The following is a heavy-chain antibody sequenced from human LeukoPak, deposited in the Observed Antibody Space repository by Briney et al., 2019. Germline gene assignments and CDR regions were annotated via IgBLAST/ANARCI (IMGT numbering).Heavy chain of an antibody. J-gene: IGHJ5*02. CDR2: IYSGDST. Sequence: GGSLRLSCAASGFTVSRNFMSWVRQAPGKGLEWVSVIYSGDSTYYADSVKGRFTISRDNSKNTLYLQMNSLRAEDTAVYYCARVMRLTMIRGVPPWFDPWGQGTLVTVSS. D-gene: IGHD3-10*01. CDR3: ARVMRLTMIRGVPPWFDP. CDR1: GFTVSRNF. V-gene: IGHV3-53*01.